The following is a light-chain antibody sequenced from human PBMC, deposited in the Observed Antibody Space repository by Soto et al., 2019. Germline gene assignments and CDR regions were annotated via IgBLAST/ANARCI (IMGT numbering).Light chain of an antibody. CDR3: QQYGSSPPT. CDR1: QSVSSSY. Sequence: ILMTQSPGTLSLSPGERATLSCRASQSVSSSYLAWYQQKPGQAPRLLIYGASSRATGIPDRFSGSGSGTDFTLTISRLEPEDFAVYYCQQYGSSPPTFGQGTKVEIK. V-gene: IGKV3-20*01. CDR2: GAS. J-gene: IGKJ1*01.